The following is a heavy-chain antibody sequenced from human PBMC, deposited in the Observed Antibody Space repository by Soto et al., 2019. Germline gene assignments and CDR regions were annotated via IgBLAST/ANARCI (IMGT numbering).Heavy chain of an antibody. V-gene: IGHV3-74*01. Sequence: EVQLMESGGGLVQPGGSLRLSCAASGFTFTSYWMHWVRQAPGKGLVWVSRINSDGSSTVYVDSVKGRFTISRDNAKNTLYLQMNSLRAEDTAVYYCTRAITGYSSADTWGQGTLVTVSS. D-gene: IGHD5-18*01. CDR2: INSDGSST. J-gene: IGHJ5*02. CDR3: TRAITGYSSADT. CDR1: GFTFTSYW.